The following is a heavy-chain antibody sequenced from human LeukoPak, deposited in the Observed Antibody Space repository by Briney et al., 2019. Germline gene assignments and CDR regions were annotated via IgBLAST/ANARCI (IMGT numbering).Heavy chain of an antibody. Sequence: SETLSVTCTVSGGSISGYNWSWIRRPPGQGLEWSGYIYYTGSTNYNPSLKSRVTISVDTSKNQFSLQLSSVTAADTAVYYCARVGFGNTPHPIDYWGQGTLVTVSS. CDR2: IYYTGST. CDR3: ARVGFGNTPHPIDY. CDR1: GGSISGYN. J-gene: IGHJ4*02. V-gene: IGHV4-59*01. D-gene: IGHD4-23*01.